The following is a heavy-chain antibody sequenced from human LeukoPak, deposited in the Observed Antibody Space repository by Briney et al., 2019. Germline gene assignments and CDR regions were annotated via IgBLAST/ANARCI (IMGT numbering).Heavy chain of an antibody. CDR1: GYTFTGYY. CDR2: MNPNSGGT. J-gene: IGHJ3*02. D-gene: IGHD2/OR15-2a*01. CDR3: ARDSPIMGTFYAFDI. Sequence: ASVKVSCKAFGYTFTGYYLHWVRHAPGQGPEWMGKMNPNSGGTKSVQKFQGRDTMTRDTFISTAYIELTRLRSDDTAVYYCARDSPIMGTFYAFDIWGQGTMVIVSS. V-gene: IGHV1-2*02.